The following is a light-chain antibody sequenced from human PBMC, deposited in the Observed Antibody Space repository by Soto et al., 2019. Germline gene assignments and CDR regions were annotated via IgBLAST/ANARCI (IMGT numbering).Light chain of an antibody. CDR2: TDY. Sequence: QSVLTQPPSASGTPGQRVTISCSGSRSNIGTYTVNWYQQVPGTAPKLLIYTDYQRASGVPDRFSGSKSGTSASLAIIGLQAEDEADYYCASWDDSLNGGVFGGVTKVTVL. J-gene: IGLJ3*02. CDR3: ASWDDSLNGGV. CDR1: RSNIGTYT. V-gene: IGLV1-44*01.